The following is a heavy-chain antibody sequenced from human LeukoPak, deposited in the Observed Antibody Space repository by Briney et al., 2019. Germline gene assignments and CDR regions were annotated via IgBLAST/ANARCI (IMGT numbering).Heavy chain of an antibody. Sequence: SQTLSLTCAISGDSVSSNSAAWNWIRQSPSRGLEWLGRTYYRSKWYNDYAVSVKSRITINPDTSKNLFSLQLNSVTPEDTAVYYCARDSPLTTVTTFPYWYFDLWGRGTLVTVSS. D-gene: IGHD4-17*01. CDR2: TYYRSKWYN. J-gene: IGHJ2*01. CDR1: GDSVSSNSAA. CDR3: ARDSPLTTVTTFPYWYFDL. V-gene: IGHV6-1*01.